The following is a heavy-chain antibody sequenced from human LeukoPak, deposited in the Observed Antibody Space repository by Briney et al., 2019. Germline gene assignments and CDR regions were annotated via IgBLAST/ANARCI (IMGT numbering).Heavy chain of an antibody. CDR2: INPNGGGT. J-gene: IGHJ4*02. Sequence: ASVKVSCKASGYTFTGYYMHWVRQAPGHGLEWMGWINPNGGGTNYAQKFQGRVTMTRDTSISTAYMELSRLRSDDTAVYYCARVVFHYDILTGYSFDYWGQGTLVTASS. V-gene: IGHV1-2*02. CDR1: GYTFTGYY. D-gene: IGHD3-9*01. CDR3: ARVVFHYDILTGYSFDY.